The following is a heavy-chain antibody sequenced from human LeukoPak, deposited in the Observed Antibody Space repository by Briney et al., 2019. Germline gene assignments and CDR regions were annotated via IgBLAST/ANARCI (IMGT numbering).Heavy chain of an antibody. V-gene: IGHV3-23*01. J-gene: IGHJ4*02. CDR3: AKVKVGGYDLGYYFDY. D-gene: IGHD5-12*01. CDR1: GFTFSSYA. CDR2: ISGSGGST. Sequence: GGSLRLSCAASGFTFSSYAMSWVRQAPGKGLEWVSAISGSGGSTYYADSVKGRFTISRDNSKNTLYLQMNSLRAEDTAVYYCAKVKVGGYDLGYYFDYWGQGTLVTVSS.